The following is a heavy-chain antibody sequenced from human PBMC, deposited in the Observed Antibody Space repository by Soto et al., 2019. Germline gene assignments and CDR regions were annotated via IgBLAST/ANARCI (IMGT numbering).Heavy chain of an antibody. Sequence: QVQLVQSGAEVKKPGASVKVSCKASGDTFTDYYIHWVRQAPGQGLEWMGTVNPSGGHTTYAQHCLGRMTMTRDTSTSTLYTELTSLTSEDTAVYYCERWGLVVVVTAALDYCGQGTLVTVSS. D-gene: IGHD2-21*02. CDR2: VNPSGGHT. CDR3: ERWGLVVVVTAALDY. J-gene: IGHJ4*02. CDR1: GDTFTDYY. V-gene: IGHV1-46*01.